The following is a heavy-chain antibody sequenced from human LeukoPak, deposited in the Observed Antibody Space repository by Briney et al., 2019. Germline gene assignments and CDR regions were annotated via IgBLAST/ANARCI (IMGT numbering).Heavy chain of an antibody. CDR3: AREEGNWGDAFDI. D-gene: IGHD7-27*01. V-gene: IGHV1-18*01. J-gene: IGHJ3*02. Sequence: AAVKVSCKPSGYTFAPFGISWVRQAPGQAIEWMAWITSYKVNTNIAQKFQGRLTMTTDTSTSTAYMELRSLRSDDAAVYYCAREEGNWGDAFDIWGQGTMVTVSS. CDR2: ITSYKVNT. CDR1: GYTFAPFG.